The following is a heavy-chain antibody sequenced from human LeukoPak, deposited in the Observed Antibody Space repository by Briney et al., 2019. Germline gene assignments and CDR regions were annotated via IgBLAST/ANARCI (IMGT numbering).Heavy chain of an antibody. J-gene: IGHJ4*02. Sequence: GGSLRLSCAASGFTFSNYWMSWVRQAPGKGLEWVANIRLDGSETNYVASVKGRFTISRDNAKNSLYLQMDSLRAEDTAVYYCARGGGAGDYWGQGTLVTVSS. CDR3: ARGGGAGDY. CDR2: IRLDGSET. V-gene: IGHV3-7*01. D-gene: IGHD2-15*01. CDR1: GFTFSNYW.